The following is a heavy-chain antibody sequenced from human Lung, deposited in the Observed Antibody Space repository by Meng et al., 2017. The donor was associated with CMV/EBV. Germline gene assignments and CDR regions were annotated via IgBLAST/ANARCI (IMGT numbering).Heavy chain of an antibody. J-gene: IGHJ4*02. CDR2: IYADDSDI. CDR3: ARVEMSTSWAFDY. Sequence: KVSCKGSGYSFTSYWIGWVRQMPGKGLEWMGIIYADDSDIRYSPSFDGQVIISADKTVSTAYLQWSSLKASDSATYYCARVEMSTSWAFDYWGQGTLVTVSS. D-gene: IGHD5-24*01. CDR1: GYSFTSYW. V-gene: IGHV5-51*01.